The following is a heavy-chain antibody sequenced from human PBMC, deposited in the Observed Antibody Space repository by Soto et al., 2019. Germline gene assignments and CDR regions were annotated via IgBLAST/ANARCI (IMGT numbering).Heavy chain of an antibody. V-gene: IGHV1-46*01. CDR2: INPSGGST. CDR3: AREALAVLLWFGELGVSPALMDV. D-gene: IGHD3-10*01. Sequence: QVQLVQSGAEVKKPGASVKVSCKASGYTFTSYYMHWVRQAPGQGLEWMGIINPSGGSTSYAQKFQGRVTMTRDTSSSTGYMELSSLRSEDTAVYYCAREALAVLLWFGELGVSPALMDVWGQGTTVTVSS. J-gene: IGHJ6*02. CDR1: GYTFTSYY.